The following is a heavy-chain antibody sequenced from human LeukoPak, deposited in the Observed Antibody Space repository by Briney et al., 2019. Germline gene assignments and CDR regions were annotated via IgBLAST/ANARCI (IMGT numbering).Heavy chain of an antibody. D-gene: IGHD3-10*01. Sequence: SETLSLTCTVSGGSISSYYWSWIRQPPGKGLEWIGYIYYSGSTNYNPSLKSRVTISVDTSKNQFSLKLSSVTAADTAVYYCARAPYYYGSGSHRYGMDVWGQGTTVTVSS. V-gene: IGHV4-59*12. CDR2: IYYSGST. J-gene: IGHJ6*02. CDR3: ARAPYYYGSGSHRYGMDV. CDR1: GGSISSYY.